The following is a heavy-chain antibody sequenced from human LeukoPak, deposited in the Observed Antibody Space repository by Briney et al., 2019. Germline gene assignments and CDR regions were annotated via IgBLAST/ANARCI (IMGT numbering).Heavy chain of an antibody. J-gene: IGHJ4*02. V-gene: IGHV3-23*01. CDR3: AKDGEEGNGDPRVFDY. D-gene: IGHD4-17*01. Sequence: GGSLRLSCAASGFTFSSYAMSWVRQAPGKGLEWVSAISGSGGSTYYADSVKGRFTISRDNSKNTLYLQMNSLRAEDTAVYYCAKDGEEGNGDPRVFDYWGQGTVVTVSS. CDR1: GFTFSSYA. CDR2: ISGSGGST.